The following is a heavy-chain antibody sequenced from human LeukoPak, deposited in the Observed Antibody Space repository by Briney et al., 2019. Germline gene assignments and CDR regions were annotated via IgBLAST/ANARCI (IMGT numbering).Heavy chain of an antibody. CDR2: ISGSGGNT. J-gene: IGHJ2*01. V-gene: IGHV3-23*01. Sequence: GGTLRLSCAASGFTFSRNGMTWVRQAPGKGLEWVSAISGSGGNTYYADSVKGRFTISRDNAKNSLYLQMSSLRAEDTAVYYCAKDLVTWASGNWYFDLWGRGTLVTVSS. CDR3: AKDLVTWASGNWYFDL. CDR1: GFTFSRNG. D-gene: IGHD2-21*02.